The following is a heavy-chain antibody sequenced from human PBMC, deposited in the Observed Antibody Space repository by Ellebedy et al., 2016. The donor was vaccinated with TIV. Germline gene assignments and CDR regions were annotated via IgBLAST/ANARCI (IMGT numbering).Heavy chain of an antibody. CDR3: TRDVAAPGIPDWFAP. J-gene: IGHJ5*02. Sequence: GGSLRLSXAASGFTFSGYWMSWVRQAPGKGLEWVALINTDATERYYMDAVKGRFTVSRDNAENSLFLQMNGLRAEDTAVYHCTRDVAAPGIPDWFAPWGQGTLVTVSS. V-gene: IGHV3-7*01. CDR2: INTDATER. D-gene: IGHD2-21*02. CDR1: GFTFSGYW.